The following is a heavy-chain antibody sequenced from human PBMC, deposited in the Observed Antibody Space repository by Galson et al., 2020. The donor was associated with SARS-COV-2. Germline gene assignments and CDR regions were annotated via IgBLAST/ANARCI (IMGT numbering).Heavy chain of an antibody. CDR3: GRGPFRGAADDY. J-gene: IGHJ4*02. D-gene: IGHD6-13*01. CDR2: IKEDGSEK. V-gene: IGHV3-7*01. CDR1: GFTFSNYW. Sequence: TGGSLRLSSAGPGFTFSNYWMSWVRQAPAQGPAGVPNIKEDGSEKNYVDSVKGRFTIPRDNAKNSLYLEMNSLRAEDTAVYYCGRGPFRGAADDYWGQGTLVTVSS.